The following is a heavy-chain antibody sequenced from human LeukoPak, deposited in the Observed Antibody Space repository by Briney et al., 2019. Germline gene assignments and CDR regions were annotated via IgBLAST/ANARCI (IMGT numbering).Heavy chain of an antibody. CDR2: ISYDGSNK. J-gene: IGHJ4*02. Sequence: GGSLRLSCAASGFTFSSYAMHWVRQAPGKGLEWVAVISYDGSNKYYADSVKGRFTISRDNAKNMLYLQMNSLRAEDTAVYYCARDAPDGGGDRYHYWGQGTLVTVSS. D-gene: IGHD2-21*02. CDR3: ARDAPDGGGDRYHY. CDR1: GFTFSSYA. V-gene: IGHV3-30*04.